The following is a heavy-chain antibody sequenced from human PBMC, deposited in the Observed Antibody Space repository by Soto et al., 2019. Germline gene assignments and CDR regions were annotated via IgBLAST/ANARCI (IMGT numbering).Heavy chain of an antibody. CDR2: ISYDGSRT. Sequence: EVQLLESGGGLVQPGGSLRLSCAASGFSFSTFEMSWVRQAPGRGLEWVAFISYDGSRTYYADAVKGRFTISRDNSKHTLYLQMNSLKDEDTAVYACVKGGWLDFWGQGTLVTVSS. CDR3: VKGGWLDF. CDR1: GFSFSTFE. V-gene: IGHV3-23*01. D-gene: IGHD3-16*01. J-gene: IGHJ5*01.